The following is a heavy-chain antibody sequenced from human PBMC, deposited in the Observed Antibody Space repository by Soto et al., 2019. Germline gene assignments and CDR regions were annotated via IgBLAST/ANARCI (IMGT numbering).Heavy chain of an antibody. J-gene: IGHJ4*02. CDR1: GFTFSIYG. CDR2: IWYDGSYK. V-gene: IGHV3-33*01. D-gene: IGHD3-10*01. CDR3: VTHIDGSGVMNHY. Sequence: QVQLVESGGGVVQPGRSLRLSCATSGFTFSIYGMHWVRQAPGKGLEWVAVIWYDGSYKYYADSVKGRFTISRDNSKNTLSLQMNSLRAEDTAVYYWVTHIDGSGVMNHYWGQGTLVTVAS.